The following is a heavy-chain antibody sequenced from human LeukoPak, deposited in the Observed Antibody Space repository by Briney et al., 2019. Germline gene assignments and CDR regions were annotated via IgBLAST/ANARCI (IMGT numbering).Heavy chain of an antibody. CDR3: ARGIVGGRYDAFDI. CDR2: INHSGST. Sequence: SETLSLTCAVYGGSFSGYYWSWIRQPPGKGLEWIGEINHSGSTKYNPSLKSRVTISVDTSKNQFSLKLSSVTATDTAVYYCARGIVGGRYDAFDIWGQGTMVTVSS. J-gene: IGHJ3*02. D-gene: IGHD3-10*01. CDR1: GGSFSGYY. V-gene: IGHV4-34*01.